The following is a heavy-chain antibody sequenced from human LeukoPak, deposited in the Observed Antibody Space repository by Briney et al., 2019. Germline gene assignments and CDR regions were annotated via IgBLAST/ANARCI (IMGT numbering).Heavy chain of an antibody. CDR3: ASRGYCSGGSCEPPY. Sequence: GRSLRLSCAASGFTFSNYAMHWVRQAPGKGLEWVAVISYDGSNKYYADSVKGRFTISRDNSKNTLYLQMNSLRAEDTAVYYCASRGYCSGGSCEPPYWGQGTLVTVSS. CDR1: GFTFSNYA. J-gene: IGHJ4*02. CDR2: ISYDGSNK. D-gene: IGHD2-15*01. V-gene: IGHV3-30*04.